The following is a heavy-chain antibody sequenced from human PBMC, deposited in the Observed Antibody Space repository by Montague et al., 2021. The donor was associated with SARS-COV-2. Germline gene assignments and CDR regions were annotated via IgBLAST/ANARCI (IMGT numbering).Heavy chain of an antibody. CDR3: ARLGFVELWLNLGWFDP. CDR1: GDSIRSSGYY. V-gene: IGHV4-39*01. CDR2: VYYSGST. D-gene: IGHD3-16*02. Sequence: SETLSLTCSVSGDSIRSSGYYWGWIRQPPGKGLEWIGTVYYSGSTNYNPSLKSRVTRPVDTSKNQFSLELRSVTAADTAVYYCARLGFVELWLNLGWFDPWGQGTLVTVSS. J-gene: IGHJ5*02.